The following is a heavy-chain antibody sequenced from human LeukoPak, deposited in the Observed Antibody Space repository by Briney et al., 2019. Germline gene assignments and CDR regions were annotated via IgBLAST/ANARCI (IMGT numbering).Heavy chain of an antibody. V-gene: IGHV3-30*04. CDR3: ASADFYGSGSYYSGSCDY. D-gene: IGHD3-10*01. Sequence: GGSLRLSCAASGFSFSSYAMHWVRQAPGKGLGRVAVISYDGSKEYYTDSVKGRFTISRDNSKNTLYLEMNSLRNEDTAVYYCASADFYGSGSYYSGSCDYWGQGTLVTVSS. J-gene: IGHJ4*02. CDR2: ISYDGSKE. CDR1: GFSFSSYA.